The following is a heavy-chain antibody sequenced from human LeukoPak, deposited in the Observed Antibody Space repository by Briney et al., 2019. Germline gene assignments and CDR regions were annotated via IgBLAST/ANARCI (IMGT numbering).Heavy chain of an antibody. CDR3: AREGPDTAMVRGIFDY. D-gene: IGHD5-18*01. CDR2: IIPIFGTA. CDR1: GGTFSSYA. V-gene: IGHV1-69*13. Sequence: GASVKVSCKASGGTFSSYAISWVRQAPGQGLEWMGGIIPIFGTANYAQKFQGRVTITADESTSTAYMELSSLRSEDTAVYYCAREGPDTAMVRGIFDYWGQGTLVTVSS. J-gene: IGHJ4*02.